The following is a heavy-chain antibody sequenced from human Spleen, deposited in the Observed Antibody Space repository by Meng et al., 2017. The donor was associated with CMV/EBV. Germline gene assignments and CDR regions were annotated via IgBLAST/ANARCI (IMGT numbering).Heavy chain of an antibody. V-gene: IGHV3-49*04. J-gene: IGHJ6*02. CDR3: TRGYCGSTSCYYYYGMDV. Sequence: GGSLRLSCTASGFTFGDYAMSWVRQAPGKGLEWVGLIRSKAYGGTTEYAASVKGRFTISRDDSKSIAYLQMNSLKTEDTAVHYCTRGYCGSTSCYYYYGMDVWGQGTTVTVSS. D-gene: IGHD2-2*01. CDR1: GFTFGDYA. CDR2: IRSKAYGGTT.